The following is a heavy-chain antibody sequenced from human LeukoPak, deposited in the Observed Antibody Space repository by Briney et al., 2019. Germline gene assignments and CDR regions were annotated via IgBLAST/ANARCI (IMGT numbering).Heavy chain of an antibody. D-gene: IGHD6-13*01. CDR2: ISWNSGSI. CDR1: GFTFDDYA. J-gene: IGHJ4*02. CDR3: AKVRTSSSWYFGFDY. Sequence: GGSLRLSCAASGFTFDDYAMHWVRQAPGKGLEWVSGISWNSGSIGYADSVKGRFTISRDNAKNSLYPQMNSLRAEDTALYYCAKVRTSSSWYFGFDYWGQGTLVTVSS. V-gene: IGHV3-9*01.